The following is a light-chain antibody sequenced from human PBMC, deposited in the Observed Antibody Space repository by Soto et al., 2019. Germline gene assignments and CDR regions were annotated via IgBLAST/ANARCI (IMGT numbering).Light chain of an antibody. J-gene: IGLJ1*01. CDR1: SSDIGDYNY. Sequence: QSVLTQPASVSGSPGQSITISCTGTSSDIGDYNYVSWYQQYPGKAPKLMIYEVSHRPSGVSNRFSGSKSGNTASLTIPGLQAEDEADYYCSSFTTSSPYVFGTGTKVTVL. CDR3: SSFTTSSPYV. V-gene: IGLV2-14*01. CDR2: EVS.